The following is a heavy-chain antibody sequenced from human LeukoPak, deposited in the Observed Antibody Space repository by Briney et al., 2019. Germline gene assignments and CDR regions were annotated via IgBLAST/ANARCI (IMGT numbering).Heavy chain of an antibody. CDR1: GYTFASYG. V-gene: IGHV1-46*01. CDR3: ARDHGSKGAWFDP. CDR2: INPSGGST. Sequence: ASVKVSCKASGYTFASYGISWVRQAPGQGLEWMGIINPSGGSTSYAQKFQGRVTMTRDTSTSTVYMELSSLRSEDTAVYYCARDHGSKGAWFDPWGQGTLVTVSS. D-gene: IGHD3-22*01. J-gene: IGHJ5*02.